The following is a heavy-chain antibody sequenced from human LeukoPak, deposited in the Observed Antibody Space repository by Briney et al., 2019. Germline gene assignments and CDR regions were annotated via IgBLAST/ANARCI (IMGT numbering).Heavy chain of an antibody. CDR2: INPSGGST. Sequence: ASVKVSCKASGYTFTSYYMHWVRQAPGQGLEWMGIINPSGGSTSYAQKFQGRVTMTRDTSTSTVYMELSSLRSEDTAVHYCARTNKGIFGVVTARRGYFQHWGQGTLVTVSS. CDR1: GYTFTSYY. V-gene: IGHV1-46*01. CDR3: ARTNKGIFGVVTARRGYFQH. J-gene: IGHJ1*01. D-gene: IGHD3-3*01.